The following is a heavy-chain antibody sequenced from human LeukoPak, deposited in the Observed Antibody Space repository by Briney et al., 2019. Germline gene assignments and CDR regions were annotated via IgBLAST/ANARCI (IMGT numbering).Heavy chain of an antibody. J-gene: IGHJ4*02. CDR1: GYTFTSYG. V-gene: IGHV1-18*04. D-gene: IGHD2-2*01. CDR3: AFYCSSTSCSDADFDY. CDR2: ISAYNGNT. Sequence: GASVKVSCKASGYTFTSYGISWVRQAPGQGLEWMGWISAYNGNTNYAQKLQGRVTMTTDTSTSTAYMELRSLRSDDTAVYYCAFYCSSTSCSDADFDYWGQGTLVTVSS.